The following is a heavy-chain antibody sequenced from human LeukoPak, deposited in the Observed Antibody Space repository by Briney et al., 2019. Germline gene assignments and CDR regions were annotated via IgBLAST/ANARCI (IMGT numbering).Heavy chain of an antibody. J-gene: IGHJ6*03. V-gene: IGHV3-49*03. CDR2: IRSKAYGGTT. CDR3: TRTRYCSGGSCYLGGSFYYYYYYMDV. D-gene: IGHD2-15*01. Sequence: PGRSLRLSCTASGFTFGDYAMSWFRQAPEKGLEWVGFIRSKAYGGTTEYAASVKGRFTISRDDSKSIAYLQMNSLKTEDTAVYYCTRTRYCSGGSCYLGGSFYYYYYYMDVWGKGTTVTVSS. CDR1: GFTFGDYA.